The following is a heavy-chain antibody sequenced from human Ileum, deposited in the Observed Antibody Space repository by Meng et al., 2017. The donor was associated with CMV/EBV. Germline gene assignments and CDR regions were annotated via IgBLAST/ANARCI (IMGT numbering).Heavy chain of an antibody. CDR1: FTFSSSG. V-gene: IGHV3-30*02. CDR2: IRYDGSNK. CDR3: AKDPRTSMVTPDNWFDP. Sequence: FTFSSSGMDWVRQAPGKGLEWVAFIRYDGSNKYYVDSVKGRFTISRDNSKNTLYLQMNSLRAEDTAVYYCAKDPRTSMVTPDNWFDPWGQGTLVTVSS. J-gene: IGHJ5*02. D-gene: IGHD4-23*01.